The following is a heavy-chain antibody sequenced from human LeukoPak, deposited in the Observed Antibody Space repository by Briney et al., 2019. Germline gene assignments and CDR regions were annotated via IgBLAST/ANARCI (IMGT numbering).Heavy chain of an antibody. V-gene: IGHV1-46*01. CDR2: INPNGGAT. CDR3: GRDVGMGAKFYFDY. CDR1: GYTFTSYY. Sequence: ASVKVSCKASGYTFTSYYLHWVRQAPGQGLEWMGIINPNGGATTYAQKFQGRVTMTRDTSTSTVYMEVSSLRSEDTAVYYCGRDVGMGAKFYFDYWGQGTLVTVSS. J-gene: IGHJ4*02. D-gene: IGHD1-26*01.